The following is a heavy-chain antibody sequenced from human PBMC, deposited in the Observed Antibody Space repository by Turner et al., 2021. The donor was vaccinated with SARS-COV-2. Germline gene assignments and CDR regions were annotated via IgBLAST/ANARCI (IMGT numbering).Heavy chain of an antibody. CDR2: INSEGSST. D-gene: IGHD2-2*02. CDR3: ARDCSSTNCYRSGFNY. Sequence: EVQLVESGGGLVQPGWSLRLSCAATGFTISNYWMHWVRQAPGKGLVWVSRINSEGSSTSYADSVKGRFTISRDNAKNTLYLQMNSLRAEDTAVYYCARDCSSTNCYRSGFNYWGQGTLVTVSS. V-gene: IGHV3-74*01. CDR1: GFTISNYW. J-gene: IGHJ4*02.